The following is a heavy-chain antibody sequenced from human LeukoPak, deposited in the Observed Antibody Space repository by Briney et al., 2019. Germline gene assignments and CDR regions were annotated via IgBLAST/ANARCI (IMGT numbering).Heavy chain of an antibody. J-gene: IGHJ4*02. V-gene: IGHV3-30-3*01. CDR3: AKDKAPYDSSGSMTTG. CDR1: GFTFSSYA. CDR2: ISYDGSNK. D-gene: IGHD3-22*01. Sequence: PGRSLRLSCAASGFTFSSYAMHWVRQAPGKGLEWVAVISYDGSNKYYADSVKGRFTISRDNSKNTLYLQMNSLRAEDTAVYYCAKDKAPYDSSGSMTTGWGQGTLVTVSS.